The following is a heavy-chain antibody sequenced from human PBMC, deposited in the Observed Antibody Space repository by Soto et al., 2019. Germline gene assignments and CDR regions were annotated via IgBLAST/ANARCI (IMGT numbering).Heavy chain of an antibody. V-gene: IGHV2-5*01. Sequence: SGPTLVNPTQTLTLTCTFSGFSLSTSGVGVGWIRQPPGKALEWLALIYWNDDKRYSPSLKSRLTITKDTSKNQVVLTMTNMDPVDTATYYCANSRYKHIEVAGGDWFDTWGQGTLVTVSS. CDR2: IYWNDDK. CDR3: ANSRYKHIEVAGGDWFDT. J-gene: IGHJ5*02. CDR1: GFSLSTSGVG. D-gene: IGHD6-19*01.